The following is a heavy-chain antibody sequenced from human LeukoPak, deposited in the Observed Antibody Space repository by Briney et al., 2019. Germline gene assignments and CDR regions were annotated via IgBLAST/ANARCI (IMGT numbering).Heavy chain of an antibody. D-gene: IGHD6-19*01. CDR2: ISGSGGST. Sequence: GGSLRLSCAASGFTFSSHAMSWVRQAPGKGLEWVSAISGSGGSTYYADSVKGRFTISRDNSKNTLYLQMNSLRAEDTAVYYCAKAVAGPGYYYGMDVWGKGTTVTVSS. CDR1: GFTFSSHA. V-gene: IGHV3-23*01. J-gene: IGHJ6*04. CDR3: AKAVAGPGYYYGMDV.